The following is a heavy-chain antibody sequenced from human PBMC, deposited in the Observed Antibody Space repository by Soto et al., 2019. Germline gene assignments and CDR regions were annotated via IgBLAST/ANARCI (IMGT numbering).Heavy chain of an antibody. CDR3: ARGDVPHIAAAGDTRPYYYYYGMDV. Sequence: VASVKVSCKASGYTFTSYDINWVRQATGQGLEWMGWMSPNSGNTGYAQKFQGRVTMTGNSSISTAYMELSSLRSEDTAVYYCARGDVPHIAAAGDTRPYYYYYGMDVWGQGTTVTVSS. CDR1: GYTFTSYD. J-gene: IGHJ6*02. V-gene: IGHV1-8*01. D-gene: IGHD6-13*01. CDR2: MSPNSGNT.